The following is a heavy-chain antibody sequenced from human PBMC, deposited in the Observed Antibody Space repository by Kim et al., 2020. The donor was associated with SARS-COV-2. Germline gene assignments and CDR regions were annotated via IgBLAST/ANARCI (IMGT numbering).Heavy chain of an antibody. V-gene: IGHV3-64D*09. CDR2: SSSGGTT. D-gene: IGHD3-9*01. CDR3: VRDLT. J-gene: IGHJ5*02. Sequence: SSSGGTTYYADSVEDRVTISRDNSKNTLYLQMSRLTVDDTAVYFCVRDLTWGQGTLVTVSS.